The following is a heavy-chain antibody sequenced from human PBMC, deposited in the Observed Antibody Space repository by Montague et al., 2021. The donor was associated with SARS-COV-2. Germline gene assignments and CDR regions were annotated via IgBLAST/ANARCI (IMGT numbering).Heavy chain of an antibody. CDR2: ISYDGSNK. CDR1: GFTFSSYA. J-gene: IGHJ3*02. CDR3: ARGYSGSYYGAFDI. V-gene: IGHV3-30*04. D-gene: IGHD1-26*01. Sequence: SLRLSCVASGFTFSSYAMHWVRQAPGKGLEWVAVISYDGSNKYYXDSXKGRFTISRDNSKNTLYLQMNSLRAEDTAVYYCARGYSGSYYGAFDIWGQGTMVTVSS.